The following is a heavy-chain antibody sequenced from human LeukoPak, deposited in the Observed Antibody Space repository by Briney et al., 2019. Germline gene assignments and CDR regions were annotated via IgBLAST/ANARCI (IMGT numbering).Heavy chain of an antibody. CDR2: ISVDSSST. J-gene: IGHJ4*02. V-gene: IGHV3-23*01. Sequence: GGSLRLSCAASGFTSSNYAMSWVRQTPGGGLEWVSAISVDSSSTNYADSVKGRFTISRDNSKNTLYLQLNSLRAEDTAVYYCVKAFSIGWYYFDYWGQGTLVTVSS. CDR1: GFTSSNYA. CDR3: VKAFSIGWYYFDY. D-gene: IGHD6-19*01.